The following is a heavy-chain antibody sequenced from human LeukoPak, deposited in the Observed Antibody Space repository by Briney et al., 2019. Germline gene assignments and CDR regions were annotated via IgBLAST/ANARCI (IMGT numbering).Heavy chain of an antibody. J-gene: IGHJ4*02. V-gene: IGHV3-48*03. D-gene: IGHD3-22*01. CDR3: ARDTRRAAYYYDSSGYAFDY. Sequence: GGSLRLSCAASGFTLSSYEMNWVRQAPGKGLEWVSYISSSGSTIYYADSVKGRFTISRDNAKNSLYLQMNSLRAEDTAVYYCARDTRRAAYYYDSSGYAFDYWGQGTLVTVSS. CDR1: GFTLSSYE. CDR2: ISSSGSTI.